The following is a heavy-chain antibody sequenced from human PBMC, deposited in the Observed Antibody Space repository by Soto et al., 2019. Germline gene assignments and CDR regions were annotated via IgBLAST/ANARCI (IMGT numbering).Heavy chain of an antibody. CDR2: IYYSGST. CDR3: AIEAIPAAGYYYYGMDV. D-gene: IGHD2-2*01. J-gene: IGHJ6*02. Sequence: QVQLQESGPGLVKPSQTLSLTCTVSGGSISSGGYYWSWIRQHPGKGLEWIGYIYYSGSTYYNPSLKSRVTISVDTSKNQFSLKLSSVTAADTAVYYCAIEAIPAAGYYYYGMDVWGQGTTVTVSS. CDR1: GGSISSGGYY. V-gene: IGHV4-31*03.